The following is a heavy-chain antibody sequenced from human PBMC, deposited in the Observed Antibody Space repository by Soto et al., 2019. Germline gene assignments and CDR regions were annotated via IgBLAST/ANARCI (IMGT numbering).Heavy chain of an antibody. J-gene: IGHJ4*02. CDR1: GGSISSGDYY. Sequence: PSETLSLTCTVSGGSISSGDYYWSWIRQPPGKGLEWIGYIYYSGSTYYNPSLKSRVTISVDTSKNQFSLKLSSVTAADTAVYYCARGSLVVGFFDYWGQGTLVTVSS. D-gene: IGHD2-8*02. CDR3: ARGSLVVGFFDY. CDR2: IYYSGST. V-gene: IGHV4-30-4*01.